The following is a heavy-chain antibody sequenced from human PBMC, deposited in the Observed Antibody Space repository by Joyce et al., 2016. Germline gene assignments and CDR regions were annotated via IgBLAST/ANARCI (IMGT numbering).Heavy chain of an antibody. V-gene: IGHV1-69*08. CDR1: GGNCGSNT. CDR3: AKDTALDAFDI. CDR2: IIPSLGVA. J-gene: IGHJ3*02. D-gene: IGHD4-17*01. Sequence: QVQLVQSGAEVKKPGSSVKVSCKASGGNCGSNTVSWVRQAPGQGLAWMGRIIPSLGVANYAQKFQGRLTITADKSTNTAYMELSSLRSEDTAVYYCAKDTALDAFDIWGQGTMVTVSS.